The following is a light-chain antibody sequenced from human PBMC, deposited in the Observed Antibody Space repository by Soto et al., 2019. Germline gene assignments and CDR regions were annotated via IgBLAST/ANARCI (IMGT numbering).Light chain of an antibody. V-gene: IGKV1-5*03. J-gene: IGKJ1*01. CDR1: QSISSW. CDR2: KAS. CDR3: QQYNSYPWT. Sequence: DIQMTQSPSTLSACIGDRVTITCRAGQSISSWFAWYQQKPGKAPKLLIYKASSLESGVPSRFSGSGSGTEFTLTISSLQPDDFATYYCQQYNSYPWTFGQGTKVEIK.